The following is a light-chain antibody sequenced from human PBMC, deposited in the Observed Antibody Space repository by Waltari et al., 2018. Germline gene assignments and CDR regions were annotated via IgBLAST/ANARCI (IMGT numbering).Light chain of an antibody. V-gene: IGKV3-15*01. Sequence: EIVMTPSPATLSVSPGQSATLSCRASQSVSTNLAWYEQKPGQAPRLLIYDASTRATGIPARFSGSGAGTEFTLTISSLQSEDFAVYYCQQYDNWPPLTFGGGTKVEIK. J-gene: IGKJ4*01. CDR1: QSVSTN. CDR2: DAS. CDR3: QQYDNWPPLT.